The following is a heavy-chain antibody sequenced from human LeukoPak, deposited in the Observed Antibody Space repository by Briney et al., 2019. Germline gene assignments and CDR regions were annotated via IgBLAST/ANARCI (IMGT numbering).Heavy chain of an antibody. CDR2: ISWSSGNI. CDR3: AKDMAEAVAGTFDN. J-gene: IGHJ5*02. V-gene: IGHV3-9*01. CDR1: GFTFDDYA. Sequence: GRSLRLSCAASGFTFDDYAMHWVRQAPGKGLEWVSGISWSSGNIGYADSVKGRFTISRDNAKNSLYLQMNSLRAEDTALYYCAKDMAEAVAGTFDNWGQGTLVTVSS. D-gene: IGHD6-19*01.